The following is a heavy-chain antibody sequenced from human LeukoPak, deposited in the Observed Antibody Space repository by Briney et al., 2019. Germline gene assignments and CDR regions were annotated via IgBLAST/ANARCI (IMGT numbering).Heavy chain of an antibody. V-gene: IGHV3-21*01. J-gene: IGHJ3*02. Sequence: PGGSLRLSCAASGFTFSSYSMNWVRQAPGKGLEWVSSISSCSSYIYYADSVKGRFTISRDNAKNSLYLQMNSLRAEDTAVYYCARDLIAAAGTRGDAFDIWGQGTMVTVSS. D-gene: IGHD6-13*01. CDR3: ARDLIAAAGTRGDAFDI. CDR1: GFTFSSYS. CDR2: ISSCSSYI.